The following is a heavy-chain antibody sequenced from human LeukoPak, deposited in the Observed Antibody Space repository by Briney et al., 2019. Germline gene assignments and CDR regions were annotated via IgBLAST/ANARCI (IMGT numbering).Heavy chain of an antibody. D-gene: IGHD6-13*01. CDR1: GFTFSSYS. V-gene: IGHV3-21*01. CDR2: ISSSSSYI. Sequence: GGSLRLSCAASGFTFSSYSMNWVRQAPGKGLEWVSSISSSSSYIYYADSVKGRFTISRDNAKNSLYLQMNSLRAEDTAVYYCARETYSSSWSAKFYYYYYMDVWGKGTTVTVSS. CDR3: ARETYSSSWSAKFYYYYYMDV. J-gene: IGHJ6*03.